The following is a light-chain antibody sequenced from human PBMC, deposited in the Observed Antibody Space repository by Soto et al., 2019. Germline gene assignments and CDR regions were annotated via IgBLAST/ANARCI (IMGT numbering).Light chain of an antibody. J-gene: IGKJ1*01. CDR2: DAS. CDR3: QPYHNSWT. Sequence: DVQMTQSPSTLAASVGDRVTITCRASQSIGSWLAWYQQKPGKAPKLLIYDASSLESGVPSRFSCSGSGTDFTLTISSLQPDDFATYAYQPYHNSWTFGQGTKVEVQ. V-gene: IGKV1-5*01. CDR1: QSIGSW.